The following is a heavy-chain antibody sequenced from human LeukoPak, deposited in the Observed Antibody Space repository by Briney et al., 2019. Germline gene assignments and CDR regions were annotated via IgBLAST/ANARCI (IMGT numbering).Heavy chain of an antibody. J-gene: IGHJ4*02. CDR3: ATAXASSSXWYADX. CDR2: IWYDGSNK. CDR1: GFTFRSYG. Sequence: GGSLRLSCAASGFTFRSYGMHWVRQAPGKGLEWVAVIWYDGSNKYYADSVKGRFTVSRDNSKNTLYLQMNSLRAEDTAVYYCATAXASSSXWYADXWGQGTLVTVSS. D-gene: IGHD6-19*01. V-gene: IGHV3-33*01.